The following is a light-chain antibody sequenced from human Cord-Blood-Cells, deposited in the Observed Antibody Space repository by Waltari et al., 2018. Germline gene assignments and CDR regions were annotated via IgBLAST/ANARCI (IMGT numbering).Light chain of an antibody. J-gene: IGKJ2*01. CDR2: DAS. CDR1: QDISNY. Sequence: DIQMTQSPSSLSASVGERVTITCKASQDISNYLNWYQQKPGKAPKLLIYDASNLETGIPARFSGSGSGTDFTFTISSLQPEDIATYYCQQYDNLPYTFGQGTKLEIK. V-gene: IGKV1-33*01. CDR3: QQYDNLPYT.